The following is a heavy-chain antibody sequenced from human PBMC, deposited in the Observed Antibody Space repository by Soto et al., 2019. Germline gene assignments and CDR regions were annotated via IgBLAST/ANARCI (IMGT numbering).Heavy chain of an antibody. J-gene: IGHJ3*02. CDR3: ARRYGYAFDI. CDR2: IYYSGST. Sequence: PSETLSLTCTVSGGSISSYYWSWIRQPPGKGLEWIGYIYYSGSTNYNPSLKSRVTISVDTSKNQFSLKLSSVTAADTAVYYCARRYGYAFDIWGQATMVTVSS. V-gene: IGHV4-59*08. D-gene: IGHD5-18*01. CDR1: GGSISSYY.